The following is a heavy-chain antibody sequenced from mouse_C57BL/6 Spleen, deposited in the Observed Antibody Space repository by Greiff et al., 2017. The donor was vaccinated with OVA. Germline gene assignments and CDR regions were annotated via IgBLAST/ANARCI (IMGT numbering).Heavy chain of an antibody. J-gene: IGHJ4*01. D-gene: IGHD3-1*01. CDR1: GYTFTSYW. V-gene: IGHV1-69*01. Sequence: QVQLQQPGAELVMPGASVKLSCQASGYTFTSYWMHWVKQRPGQGLEWIGEIDPSDSYTNSNPKFKGKSTLTVEQSSSTAYMQLSSLTSEDSAVYYCASLSEAMDYWGQGPSVPVSS. CDR2: IDPSDSYT. CDR3: ASLSEAMDY.